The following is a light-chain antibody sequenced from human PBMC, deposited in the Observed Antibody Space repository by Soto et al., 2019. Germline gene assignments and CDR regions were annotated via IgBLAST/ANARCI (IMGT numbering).Light chain of an antibody. CDR1: QGISSY. CDR2: AAS. CDR3: QQLNSYPIT. V-gene: IGKV1-9*01. J-gene: IGKJ5*01. Sequence: IQLTQSPSSLSASVGDRVTITCLASQGISSYLAWYQQKPGKAPKLLIYAASTLQSGVPSRFSGSGSGTDFTLTINSLQPEDFATYYCQQLNSYPITFGQGTRLEIK.